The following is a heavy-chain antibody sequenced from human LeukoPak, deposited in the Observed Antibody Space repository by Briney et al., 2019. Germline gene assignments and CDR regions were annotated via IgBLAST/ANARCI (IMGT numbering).Heavy chain of an antibody. Sequence: PSETLSLTCTVSGGSISSSSYYWGWIRQPPGKGLEWIGSIYYSGSTYYNPSLKSRVTISVDTSKNQFSLKLSSVTAADTAVYYCARKRITIFGVAIDAFDIWGQGTMVTVSS. CDR3: ARKRITIFGVAIDAFDI. V-gene: IGHV4-39*07. D-gene: IGHD3-3*01. CDR1: GGSISSSSYY. J-gene: IGHJ3*02. CDR2: IYYSGST.